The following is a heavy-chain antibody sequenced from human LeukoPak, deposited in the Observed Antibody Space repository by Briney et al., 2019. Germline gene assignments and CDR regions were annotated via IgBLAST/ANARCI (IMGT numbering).Heavy chain of an antibody. CDR2: IYTSGST. D-gene: IGHD2-15*01. J-gene: IGHJ3*02. CDR3: ARDGYGYCSGGSCVGAFDI. CDR1: GGSISSSSYY. V-gene: IGHV4-39*07. Sequence: SETLSLTCTVSGGSISSSSYYWGWIRQPPGKGLEWIGRIYTSGSTNYNPSLKSRVTISVDTSKNQFSLKLSSVTAADTAVYYCARDGYGYCSGGSCVGAFDIWGQGTMVTVSS.